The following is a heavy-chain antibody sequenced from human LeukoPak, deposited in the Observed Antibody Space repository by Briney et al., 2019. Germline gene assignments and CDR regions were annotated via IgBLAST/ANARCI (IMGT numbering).Heavy chain of an antibody. J-gene: IGHJ4*02. D-gene: IGHD3-10*01. V-gene: IGHV1-2*06. CDR2: INPNSGGT. CDR1: GYTSTGYY. CDR3: ARDALWFGELFPFDY. Sequence: ASVKVSCKASGYTSTGYYMHWVRQAPGQGLEWMGRINPNSGGTNYAQKFQGRVTMTRDTSISTAYMELSRLRSDDTAVYYCARDALWFGELFPFDYWGQGTLVTVSS.